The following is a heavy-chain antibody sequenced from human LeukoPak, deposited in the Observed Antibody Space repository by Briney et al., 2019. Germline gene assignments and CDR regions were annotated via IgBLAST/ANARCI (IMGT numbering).Heavy chain of an antibody. CDR2: INHSGST. CDR3: ARGRITMVRGAAAKDYGMDV. J-gene: IGHJ6*04. D-gene: IGHD3-10*01. V-gene: IGHV4-34*01. Sequence: SETLSLTCAVYGGSFSGYYWCWIRQPPGKGLEWIGEINHSGSTNYNPSLKSRVTISVDTSKNQFSLKLSSVTAADTAVYYCARGRITMVRGAAAKDYGMDVWGKGTTVTVSS. CDR1: GGSFSGYY.